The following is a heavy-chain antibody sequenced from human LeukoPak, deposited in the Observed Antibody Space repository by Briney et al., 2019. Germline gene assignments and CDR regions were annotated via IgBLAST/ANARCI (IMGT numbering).Heavy chain of an antibody. D-gene: IGHD5-24*01. J-gene: IGHJ4*02. CDR2: ISGSGGST. Sequence: GVSLRLSCAASGFTFSSYAMSWVRQTPGKGLEWVSAISGSGGSTYYADSVKGRFTISRDNSKNTLYLQMNSLRAEDTAVYYCAKDKAVEMATMFDYWGQGTLVTVSS. CDR1: GFTFSSYA. CDR3: AKDKAVEMATMFDY. V-gene: IGHV3-23*01.